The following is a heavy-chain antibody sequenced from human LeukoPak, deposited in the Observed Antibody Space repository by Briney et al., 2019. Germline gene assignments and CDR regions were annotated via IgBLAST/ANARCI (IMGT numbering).Heavy chain of an antibody. J-gene: IGHJ4*02. CDR3: AVRVVVVIY. CDR1: GFTFSSYA. V-gene: IGHV3-30-3*01. D-gene: IGHD3-22*01. Sequence: GRSLRLSCAASGFTFSSYAMHWVRQAPGKGLEWVAVISYDGSNKYYADSVKGRFTISRDNSKNTLYLQMNSLRAEDTAVYYCAVRVVVVIYWGQGTLVTVPS. CDR2: ISYDGSNK.